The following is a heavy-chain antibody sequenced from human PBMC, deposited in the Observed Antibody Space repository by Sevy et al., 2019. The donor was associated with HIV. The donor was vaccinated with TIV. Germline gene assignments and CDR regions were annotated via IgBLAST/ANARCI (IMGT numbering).Heavy chain of an antibody. J-gene: IGHJ4*02. CDR3: ARAYCSGGRCYSLAY. V-gene: IGHV1-18*01. CDR2: ISPHNGDT. CDR1: GYLFTSYR. Sequence: ASVKVSCKASGYLFTSYRITWVRQAPGKRLELVGWISPHNGDTNYAQRVQDRVTMITDTSTTTAYMGLRSLTSDDSAGYYCARAYCSGGRCYSLAYWGQGTLVTVSS. D-gene: IGHD2-15*01.